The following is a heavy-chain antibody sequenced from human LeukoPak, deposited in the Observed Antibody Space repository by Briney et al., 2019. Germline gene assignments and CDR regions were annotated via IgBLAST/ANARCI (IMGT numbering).Heavy chain of an antibody. Sequence: GASVKVSCKASGYTFTGYYMHWVRQAPGQGLEWMGWINPNSGGTNYAQKFQGRVTMTRDTSISTAYMELSRLRSDDTAVYYCARDPFAMIVVVSGMDVWDQGTTVTVSS. CDR2: INPNSGGT. D-gene: IGHD3-22*01. V-gene: IGHV1-2*02. CDR1: GYTFTGYY. J-gene: IGHJ6*02. CDR3: ARDPFAMIVVVSGMDV.